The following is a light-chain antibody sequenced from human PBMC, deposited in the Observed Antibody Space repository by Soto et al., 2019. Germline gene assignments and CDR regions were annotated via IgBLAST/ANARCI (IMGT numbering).Light chain of an antibody. CDR2: AAS. Sequence: IQLTQSPSSLSASVGDRVTITCRASQGINTFLAWYQQKAGKAPKLLIYAASTLQSGVPSRFSGSGSGTDFTLTISRLEPEDFAVYYCKQYGSLSWTFGQGTKVDIK. CDR1: QGINTF. CDR3: KQYGSLSWT. V-gene: IGKV1-9*01. J-gene: IGKJ1*01.